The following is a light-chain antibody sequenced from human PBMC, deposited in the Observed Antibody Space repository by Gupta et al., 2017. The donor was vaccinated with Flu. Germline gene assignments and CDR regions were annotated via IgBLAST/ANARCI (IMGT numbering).Light chain of an antibody. J-gene: IGKJ5*01. V-gene: IGKV3-20*01. CDR3: QQYGSSVT. CDR2: GAS. CDR1: QSVSRSY. Sequence: EIVLTQSPGTLSLSPGERATLPCRASQSVSRSYLAWYQQKPGQAPRLLIYGASSRATGIPDRFSGSGSGTDFTLTISRLEPEDFAVYYCQQYGSSVTFGQGTQLEIK.